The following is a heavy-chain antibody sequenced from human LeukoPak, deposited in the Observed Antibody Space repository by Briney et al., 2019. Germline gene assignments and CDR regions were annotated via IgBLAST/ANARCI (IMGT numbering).Heavy chain of an antibody. D-gene: IGHD3-10*01. CDR3: ASGYTYNYGSGSYH. CDR2: ISHDGSNR. CDR1: GITFNSYA. J-gene: IGHJ4*02. V-gene: IGHV3-30*04. Sequence: GGSLRLSCAASGITFNSYAMHWVRQAPGKGLEWVAVISHDGSNRYYGDSVKGRFTISRDNSKNTLFLQMDSLRAEDTAVYYCASGYTYNYGSGSYHWGQGTLVTVSS.